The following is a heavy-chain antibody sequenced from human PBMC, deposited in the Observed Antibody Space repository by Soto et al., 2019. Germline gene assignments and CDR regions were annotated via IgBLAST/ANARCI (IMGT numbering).Heavy chain of an antibody. J-gene: IGHJ4*02. Sequence: QVQLQQSGPGLVKPSQTLSLTCTVSDASLSTATFYWIRQLPGEALELIGYIYYSGSAYYNSSLRSRATLSLDTYKSEFSLTLTALPAADTAVYYGARGEAGVSGRLDYWGQGTLVTVSS. CDR1: DASLSTATFY. D-gene: IGHD3-3*01. CDR2: IYYSGSA. V-gene: IGHV4-30-4*01. CDR3: ARGEAGVSGRLDY.